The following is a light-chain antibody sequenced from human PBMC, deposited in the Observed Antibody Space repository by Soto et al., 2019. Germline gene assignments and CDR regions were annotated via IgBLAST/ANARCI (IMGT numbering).Light chain of an antibody. J-gene: IGLJ3*02. CDR2: GNS. CDR1: SSNNGAGYD. CDR3: QSYDSSLSGWV. Sequence: QSVLTQPPSVSGGPGQTVSISCTGSSSNNGAGYDVHWYQQLPGTAPKLLIYGNSNRPSGVPDRFSGSKSGTSASLAITGLQAEDEADYYCQSYDSSLSGWVFGGGTKLTVL. V-gene: IGLV1-40*01.